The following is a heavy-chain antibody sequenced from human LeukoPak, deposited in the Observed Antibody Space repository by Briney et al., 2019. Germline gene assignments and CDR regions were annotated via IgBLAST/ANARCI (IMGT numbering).Heavy chain of an antibody. J-gene: IGHJ4*02. V-gene: IGHV4-38-2*01. Sequence: SETLSLTCAVSGYSISSGYYWGWIRQPPGKGLEWIGSIYHSGSTYYNPSLKSRVTISVDTSKNQFSLKLSSVTAADTAVYYCASRSSYFDYWGQGTLVTVSS. CDR2: IYHSGST. CDR1: GYSISSGYY. CDR3: ASRSSYFDY.